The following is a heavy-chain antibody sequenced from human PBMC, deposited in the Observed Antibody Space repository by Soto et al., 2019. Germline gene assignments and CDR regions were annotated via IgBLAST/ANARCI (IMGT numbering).Heavy chain of an antibody. J-gene: IGHJ4*02. CDR1: GYTFIAYY. Sequence: QVQLVQSGAEVKKPGASVMVSCKASGYTFIAYYMHWVRQAPGQGLEWMGWINPNSGDTNSAQKFQGRVTMTRDTSFSTVYMAMSRLRSDETAVDYFARGDYYDTRGLDHWGQGTLVTVSS. V-gene: IGHV1-2*02. D-gene: IGHD3-22*01. CDR2: INPNSGDT. CDR3: ARGDYYDTRGLDH.